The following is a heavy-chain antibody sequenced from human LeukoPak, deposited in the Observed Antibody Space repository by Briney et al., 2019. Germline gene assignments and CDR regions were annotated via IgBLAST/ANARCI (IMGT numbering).Heavy chain of an antibody. CDR1: GFTFSSYA. Sequence: GGSLRLSCAASGFTFSSYAMSWVRQAPGKGLEWVSAISGSGGSTYYADSVKGRFTISRDNSKNTLYLQMNSPRAEDTAVYYCAKAFPYYYGSGSYYNAPFDYWGQGTLVTVSS. CDR3: AKAFPYYYGSGSYYNAPFDY. D-gene: IGHD3-10*01. J-gene: IGHJ4*02. CDR2: ISGSGGST. V-gene: IGHV3-23*01.